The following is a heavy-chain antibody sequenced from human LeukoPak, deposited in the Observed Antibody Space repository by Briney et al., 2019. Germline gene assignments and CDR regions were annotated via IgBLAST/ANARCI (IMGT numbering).Heavy chain of an antibody. CDR1: GGSISSYY. V-gene: IGHV4-4*07. D-gene: IGHD3-10*01. J-gene: IGHJ1*01. CDR3: ARQYGSGSYLEYFQH. Sequence: SETLSLTCTVSGGSISSYYWSWIRQPAGKGLEWIGRIYTSGSTNYNPSLKSRVTMSVDTSKNQFSLKLSSVTAADTAVYYCARQYGSGSYLEYFQHWGQGTLVTVSS. CDR2: IYTSGST.